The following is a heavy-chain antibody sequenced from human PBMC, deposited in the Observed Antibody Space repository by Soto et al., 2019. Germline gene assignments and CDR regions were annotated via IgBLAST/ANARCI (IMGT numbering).Heavy chain of an antibody. CDR2: ISYDGSNK. CDR3: AKDAVAYNGEWDWFDL. V-gene: IGHV3-30*18. CDR1: GFTFSSYG. Sequence: WGSLRLSCAASGFTFSSYGMHWVRQAPGKGLEWVAVISYDGSNKYYADSVKGRFTISRDNSKSTLYLQMSGLRVDDTALYYCAKDAVAYNGEWDWFDLWGQGTLVTVSS. J-gene: IGHJ5*02. D-gene: IGHD3-10*01.